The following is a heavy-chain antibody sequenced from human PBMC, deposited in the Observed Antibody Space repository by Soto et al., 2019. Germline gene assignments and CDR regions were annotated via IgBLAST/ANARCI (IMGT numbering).Heavy chain of an antibody. CDR2: ISYDGSNK. Sequence: QVQLVESGGGVVQPGRSLRLSCAASGFTFSSYGMHWVRQAPGKGLEWVAVISYDGSNKYYADSVKGRFTISRDNSKNTLYLQMNSLRAEDTAVYYCAKDEDYGSGSYYDYYYYGMDVWGQGTTVTVSS. D-gene: IGHD3-10*01. V-gene: IGHV3-30*18. J-gene: IGHJ6*02. CDR3: AKDEDYGSGSYYDYYYYGMDV. CDR1: GFTFSSYG.